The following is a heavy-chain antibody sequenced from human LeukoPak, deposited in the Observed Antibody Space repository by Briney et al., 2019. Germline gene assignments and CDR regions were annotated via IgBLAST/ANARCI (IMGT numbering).Heavy chain of an antibody. CDR3: AKDFRVGARSFDY. J-gene: IGHJ4*02. Sequence: GGSLRLSCAASGFTFSSYWMSWVRQAPGKGLEWVANIKQDGSEKYYMDSVKGRFTISRDNAKNSLYLQMNSLRAEDTAVYFCAKDFRVGARSFDYWGQGTLVTVSS. V-gene: IGHV3-7*01. CDR2: IKQDGSEK. CDR1: GFTFSSYW. D-gene: IGHD1-26*01.